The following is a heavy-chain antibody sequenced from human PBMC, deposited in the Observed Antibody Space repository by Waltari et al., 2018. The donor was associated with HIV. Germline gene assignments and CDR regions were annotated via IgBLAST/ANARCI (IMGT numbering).Heavy chain of an antibody. Sequence: QLHLQESGPPLVKPSETLSLTCTVSTGYITQNYYWGWGRQSPGTGLEWIGTVYSTGISHYPPSLKSRLTLSGDSSRNQFSLTLTSVTAADTAVYFCATLKTVTGTVDDWGQGILVTVS. CDR1: TGYITQNYY. V-gene: IGHV4-39*01. D-gene: IGHD4-17*01. CDR3: ATLKTVTGTVDD. CDR2: VYSTGIS. J-gene: IGHJ4*01.